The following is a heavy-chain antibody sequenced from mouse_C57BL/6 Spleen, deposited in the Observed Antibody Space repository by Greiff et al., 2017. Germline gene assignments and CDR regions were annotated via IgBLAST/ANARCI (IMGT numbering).Heavy chain of an antibody. CDR1: GFTFSDYG. CDR3: ARVGYYVGYYFDY. Sequence: DVQLVESGGGLVKPGGSLKLSCAASGFTFSDYGMHWVRQAPEKGLEWVAYISSGSSTIYYADTVKGRFTISRDNAKNTLFLQMTSLRSEDTAMYYCARVGYYVGYYFDYWGQGTTLTVSS. D-gene: IGHD2-3*01. J-gene: IGHJ2*01. CDR2: ISSGSSTI. V-gene: IGHV5-17*01.